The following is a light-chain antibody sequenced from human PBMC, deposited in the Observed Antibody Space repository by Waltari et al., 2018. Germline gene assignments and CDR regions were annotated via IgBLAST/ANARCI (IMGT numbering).Light chain of an antibody. J-gene: IGLJ2*01. CDR3: CSYAGSITHVV. Sequence: QSALTQPASVSGSPGQSLTISCTGTSSDVDDYNFVSWYQQHPGKAPKLMIYDVSKRPSGVSNRFSGSKSGNTASLTISGLQAEDEADYYCCSYAGSITHVVFGGGTKLTVL. CDR2: DVS. V-gene: IGLV2-23*02. CDR1: SSDVDDYNF.